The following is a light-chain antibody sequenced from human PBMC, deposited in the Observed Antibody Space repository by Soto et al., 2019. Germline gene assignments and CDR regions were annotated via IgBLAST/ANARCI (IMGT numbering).Light chain of an antibody. J-gene: IGLJ2*01. V-gene: IGLV2-14*01. CDR3: SSYTSSSTL. Sequence: QSALTQPASVSGSPGQSITISCTGTSSDVGGYNYVSWYQQHPGKAPKVMIYDVSNRPSGVSNRFSGSKSGNTASLTISGLQAEDEGDYYCSSYTSSSTLFGGGTQLTVL. CDR2: DVS. CDR1: SSDVGGYNY.